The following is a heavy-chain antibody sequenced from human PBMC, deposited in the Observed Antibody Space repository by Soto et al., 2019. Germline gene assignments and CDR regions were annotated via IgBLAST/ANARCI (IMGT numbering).Heavy chain of an antibody. CDR1: GGSISSNY. J-gene: IGHJ4*02. D-gene: IGHD6-13*01. V-gene: IGHV4-59*01. Sequence: SETLSLTCTVSGGSISSNYWTWIRQPPGKGLEWIGYVYNSGSTNYNPSLKSRVTISEDTSKSQFSLRVNSMTAADTAVYYCARYRREAVAGYTLDNGGQGILVTVSS. CDR2: VYNSGST. CDR3: ARYRREAVAGYTLDN.